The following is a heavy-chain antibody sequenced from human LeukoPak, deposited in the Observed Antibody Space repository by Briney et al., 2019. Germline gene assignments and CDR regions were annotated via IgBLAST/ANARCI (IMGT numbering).Heavy chain of an antibody. V-gene: IGHV3-48*01. CDR2: ISSSSSTI. D-gene: IGHD2-21*02. CDR3: ARGYCGGDCYIDY. J-gene: IGHJ4*02. CDR1: GFTFSSYS. Sequence: PGGSLRLSCAASGFTFSSYSMNWVRQAPGKGLEWVSYISSSSSTIYYADSVKGRFTISRDNAKNSLYLQMNSLRAEDTAVYYCARGYCGGDCYIDYWGQGTLVTVSS.